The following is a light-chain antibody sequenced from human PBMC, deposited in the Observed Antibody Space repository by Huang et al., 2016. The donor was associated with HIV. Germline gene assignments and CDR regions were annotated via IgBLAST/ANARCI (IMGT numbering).Light chain of an antibody. V-gene: IGKV3-15*01. CDR2: GAS. Sequence: ETVMTQSPVTLSVSPGERAILSYRASQSVSSKLAWYQQKPGQAPRLLIYGASTRATGIPARFSGSGSGTEFTLTINSLQSEDFAVYYCLQYNNWPPWTFGQGTKVDIK. J-gene: IGKJ1*01. CDR3: LQYNNWPPWT. CDR1: QSVSSK.